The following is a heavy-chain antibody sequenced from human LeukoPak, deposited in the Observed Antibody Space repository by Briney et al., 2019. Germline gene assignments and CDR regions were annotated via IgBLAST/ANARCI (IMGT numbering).Heavy chain of an antibody. CDR2: ISNVNNYI. V-gene: IGHV3-21*01. CDR1: GFTFNTYS. D-gene: IGHD6-19*01. CDR3: ARDTELGSGCEFDY. J-gene: IGHJ4*02. Sequence: GGSLRLSCAASGFTFNTYSMNWVRQAPGKGLEWVSSISNVNNYIYYADSVKGRFTISRDNAKNSLYLQMNTLRAEDTAIYYCARDTELGSGCEFDYWGQGALVTVAS.